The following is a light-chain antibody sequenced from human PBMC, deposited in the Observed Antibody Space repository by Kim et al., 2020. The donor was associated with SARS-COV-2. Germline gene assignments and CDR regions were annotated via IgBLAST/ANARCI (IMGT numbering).Light chain of an antibody. Sequence: IQMTQSPSSLSASVGDRVTITCRASQGSKNNVAWYHQKPGKAPQLLIYAASSLHSGVPSRFSGSGSGTDFTLTISSLQPEDVATYYCQRYDSDSWTFGQGTKVEI. CDR3: QRYDSDSWT. V-gene: IGKV1-27*01. CDR2: AAS. J-gene: IGKJ1*01. CDR1: QGSKNN.